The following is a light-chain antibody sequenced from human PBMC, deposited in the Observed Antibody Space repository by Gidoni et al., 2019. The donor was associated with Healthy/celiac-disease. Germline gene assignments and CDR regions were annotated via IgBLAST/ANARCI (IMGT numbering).Light chain of an antibody. V-gene: IGKV3-11*01. CDR2: DAS. Sequence: EIVLTQSPATLSLSPGERATLSCRASQIVSSYLAWYQQKPGQAPRLLIYDASNRATGIPARFSGSGSGTDFTLTISSLEPEDFAVYYCQQRSNWPPALTFXGXTKVEIK. J-gene: IGKJ4*01. CDR1: QIVSSY. CDR3: QQRSNWPPALT.